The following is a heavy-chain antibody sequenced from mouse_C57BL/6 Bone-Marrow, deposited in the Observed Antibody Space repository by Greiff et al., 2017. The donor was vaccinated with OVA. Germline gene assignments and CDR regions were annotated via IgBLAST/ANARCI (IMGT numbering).Heavy chain of an antibody. CDR3: ARFLYYYGSSYKDY. J-gene: IGHJ2*01. Sequence: QVQLKQSGPELVKPGASVKISCKASGYAFSSSWMNWVKQRPGKGLEWIGRIYPGDGDTNYNGKFKGKATLTADKSSSTAYMQLSSLTSEDSAVYFCARFLYYYGSSYKDYWGQGTTLTVSS. CDR1: GYAFSSSW. D-gene: IGHD1-1*01. CDR2: IYPGDGDT. V-gene: IGHV1-82*01.